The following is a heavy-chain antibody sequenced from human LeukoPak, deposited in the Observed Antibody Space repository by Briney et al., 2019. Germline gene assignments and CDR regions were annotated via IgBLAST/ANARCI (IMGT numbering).Heavy chain of an antibody. D-gene: IGHD3-16*01. CDR1: GFTFSSYA. J-gene: IGHJ4*02. CDR2: ISYDGSNK. CDR3: ARDLGYINPAGVDY. Sequence: GGSLRLSCAASGFTFSSYAMHWVRQAPGKGLEWVAVISYDGSNKYYADSVKGRFTISRDNSKNTLYLQMNSLRAEDTAVYYCARDLGYINPAGVDYWGQGTLVTVSS. V-gene: IGHV3-30-3*01.